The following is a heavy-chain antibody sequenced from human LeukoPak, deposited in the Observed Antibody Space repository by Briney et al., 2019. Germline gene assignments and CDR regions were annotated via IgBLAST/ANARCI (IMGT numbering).Heavy chain of an antibody. J-gene: IGHJ4*02. V-gene: IGHV1-2*02. D-gene: IGHD3-16*02. Sequence: ASVKVSCKASGYTLTGYYMHWVRQAPGQGLEWMGCINPNSGGTNYAQKFQGRVTMTRDTSISTAYMELSRLRSDDTAVYYCARGSPRMITFGGVIVTLSFDYWGQGTLVTVSS. CDR1: GYTLTGYY. CDR3: ARGSPRMITFGGVIVTLSFDY. CDR2: INPNSGGT.